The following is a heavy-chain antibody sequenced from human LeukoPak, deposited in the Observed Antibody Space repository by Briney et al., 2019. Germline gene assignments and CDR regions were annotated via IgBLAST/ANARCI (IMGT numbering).Heavy chain of an antibody. J-gene: IGHJ4*02. V-gene: IGHV3-48*03. Sequence: GGSLRLSCAASGFTFSSYEMNWVRQAPGKGLEWVSYISSSGSTIYYADSVKGRFTISRDNAKSSLYLQMNSLRAEDTAVYYCARDRAGYFDISGYLVYWGQGTLVTVSS. CDR1: GFTFSSYE. CDR2: ISSSGSTI. CDR3: ARDRAGYFDISGYLVY. D-gene: IGHD3-22*01.